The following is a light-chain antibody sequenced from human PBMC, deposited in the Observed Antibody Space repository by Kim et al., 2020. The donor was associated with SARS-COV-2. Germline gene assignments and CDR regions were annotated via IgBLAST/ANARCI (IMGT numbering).Light chain of an antibody. J-gene: IGKJ5*01. Sequence: DIQMTQSPSSLSASVGDRVTITCRASQDIKNHLGWYQQKPGKAPKRLIYAASSLQSGVPSRFSGSGSGTVFTLTISSLQPEDFATYYCLQHSTFPITFGQGTRLEIK. V-gene: IGKV1-17*01. CDR2: AAS. CDR3: LQHSTFPIT. CDR1: QDIKNH.